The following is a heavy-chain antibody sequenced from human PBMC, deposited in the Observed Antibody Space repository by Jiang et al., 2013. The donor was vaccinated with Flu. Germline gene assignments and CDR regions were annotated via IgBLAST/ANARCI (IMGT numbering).Heavy chain of an antibody. CDR2: INPNSGGT. Sequence: SGAEVKKPGASVKVSCKASGYTFTGYYMHWVRQAPGQGLEWMGRINPNSGGTNYAQKFQGRVTMTRDTSISTAYMELSRLRSDDTVVYYCARGTDCSGGSCYSGDAFDIWGQGDNGHRLF. CDR1: GYTFTGYY. CDR3: ARGTDCSGGSCYSGDAFDI. D-gene: IGHD2-15*01. J-gene: IGHJ3*02. V-gene: IGHV1-2*05.